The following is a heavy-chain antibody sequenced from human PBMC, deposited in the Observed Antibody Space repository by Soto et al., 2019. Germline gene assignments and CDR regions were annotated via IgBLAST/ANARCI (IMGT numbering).Heavy chain of an antibody. D-gene: IGHD5-12*01. CDR3: AREGVATYYYYGMDV. V-gene: IGHV1-18*01. J-gene: IGHJ6*02. CDR2: ISTYNGDT. CDR1: GYTFTRSG. Sequence: QVQLVQSGAEVKKPGASVKVSCKASGYTFTRSGISWVRQAPGQGLEWMGWISTYNGDTNYAQTFQGRVTMTTDTSTRTVHMEVRSLRSDDTAVYYCAREGVATYYYYGMDVWGQGTPVTVSS.